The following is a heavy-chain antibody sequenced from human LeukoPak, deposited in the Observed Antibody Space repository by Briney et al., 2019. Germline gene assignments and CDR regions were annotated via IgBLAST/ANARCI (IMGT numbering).Heavy chain of an antibody. CDR3: ARESYYYDSSGYHNWFDP. V-gene: IGHV3-30-3*01. D-gene: IGHD3-22*01. CDR2: ISYDGSNK. J-gene: IGHJ5*02. Sequence: GGSLRLSCAASGFTFSSYAMHWVRQAPGKGLEWVAVISYDGSNKYYADSVKGRFTISRDNSKNTLYLQMNSLRAEDTAVYYCARESYYYDSSGYHNWFDPWGQGTLVTVSS. CDR1: GFTFSSYA.